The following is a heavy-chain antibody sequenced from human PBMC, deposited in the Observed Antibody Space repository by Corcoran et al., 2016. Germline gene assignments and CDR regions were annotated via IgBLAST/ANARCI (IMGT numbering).Heavy chain of an antibody. J-gene: IGHJ4*02. CDR2: ISSSSSTI. V-gene: IGHV3-48*04. CDR1: GFTFSSYS. Sequence: EVQLVESGGGLVQPGGSLRLSCAASGFTFSSYSMNWVRQAPGKGLEWVSYISSSSSTIYYADSVKGRFTISRDNAKNSLYLQMNSLRAEDTDVYYCAREDGDYGRTAGGKDYWGQGTLVTVSS. CDR3: AREDGDYGRTAGGKDY. D-gene: IGHD4-17*01.